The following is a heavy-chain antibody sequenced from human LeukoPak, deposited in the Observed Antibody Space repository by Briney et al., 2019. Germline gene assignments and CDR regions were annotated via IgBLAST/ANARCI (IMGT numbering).Heavy chain of an antibody. CDR3: TTEIIGVDGYSYGEPPYFDY. Sequence: SEPLSLTCTVSGGSISSGGYYWSWIRQHPGKGLEWIGYIYYSGSTYYNPSLKSRVTISVDTSKTQFSLKLSSVTAADTAVYYCTTEIIGVDGYSYGEPPYFDYWGQGTLVTVSS. V-gene: IGHV4-31*03. CDR1: GGSISSGGYY. J-gene: IGHJ4*02. D-gene: IGHD5-18*01. CDR2: IYYSGST.